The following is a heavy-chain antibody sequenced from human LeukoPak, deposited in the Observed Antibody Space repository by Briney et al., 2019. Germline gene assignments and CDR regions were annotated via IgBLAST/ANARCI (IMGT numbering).Heavy chain of an antibody. CDR3: AKGAGGSYGLYYFDY. CDR2: IIASGGTT. CDR1: GFTFSSYA. V-gene: IGHV3-23*01. D-gene: IGHD4-17*01. J-gene: IGHJ4*02. Sequence: GGSLRLSCAASGFTFSSYAMSWVRQAPGKGLEWVSSIIASGGTTYYADSVKGRLTISRDNSKNTVYLQMNTLRAEDTAVYYCAKGAGGSYGLYYFDYWGRGTLVIVSS.